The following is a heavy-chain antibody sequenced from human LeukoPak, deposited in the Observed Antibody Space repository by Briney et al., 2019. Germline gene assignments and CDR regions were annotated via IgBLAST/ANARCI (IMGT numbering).Heavy chain of an antibody. V-gene: IGHV3-49*03. CDR3: AKDCSGGSCYDY. CDR2: IRSKAYGGTT. J-gene: IGHJ4*02. D-gene: IGHD2-15*01. Sequence: GGSLRLSCTASGFTFGDYAMSWFRQAPGKGLEWVGFIRSKAYGGTTEYAASVKGRFTISRDDSKSIAYLQMNSLKTEDTAVYFCAKDCSGGSCYDYWGQGTLVTVSS. CDR1: GFTFGDYA.